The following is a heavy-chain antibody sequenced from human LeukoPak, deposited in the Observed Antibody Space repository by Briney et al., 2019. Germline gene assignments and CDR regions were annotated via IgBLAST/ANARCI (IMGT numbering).Heavy chain of an antibody. CDR1: GYTFTSYD. V-gene: IGHV1-8*01. CDR3: ARGLNVVRGVIKELRHYYYYYGMDV. J-gene: IGHJ6*02. Sequence: ASVKVSCKASGYTFTSYDINWVRQATGQGLEWMGWMNPNSGNTGYAQKFQGRVTMTRNTSISTAYMELSSLRSEDTAVYYCARGLNVVRGVIKELRHYYYYYGMDVWGQGTTVTVSS. D-gene: IGHD3-10*01. CDR2: MNPNSGNT.